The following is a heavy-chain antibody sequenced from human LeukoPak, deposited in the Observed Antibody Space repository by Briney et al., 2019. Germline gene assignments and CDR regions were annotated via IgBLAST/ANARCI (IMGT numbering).Heavy chain of an antibody. CDR3: ARGPEAFGVLKGAFDI. CDR1: GGSISSYY. J-gene: IGHJ3*02. D-gene: IGHD3-3*01. V-gene: IGHV4-4*07. Sequence: PSETLSLTCTVSGGSISSYYWSWIRQPAGKGLEWIGRIYTSGSTNYNPSLKSRVTMSVDTSENQLSLKLRSVTAADTAVYYCARGPEAFGVLKGAFDIWGRGTVVTVSS. CDR2: IYTSGST.